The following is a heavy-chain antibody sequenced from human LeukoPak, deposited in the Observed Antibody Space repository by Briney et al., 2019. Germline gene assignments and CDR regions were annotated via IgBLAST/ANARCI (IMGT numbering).Heavy chain of an antibody. V-gene: IGHV3-49*04. CDR2: IRSKAYRGTT. CDR1: GFNFGDHA. J-gene: IGHJ6*02. D-gene: IGHD5-18*01. Sequence: GGSLRLFCTTSGFNFGDHAMTWVRQAAGKGLEWVGFIRSKAYRGTTEYAASVKGRFTISRDDSKSVVYLQMNSLKSEDTAVYYCSRGPIQLWVHNGVDVWGQGTTVTVSS. CDR3: SRGPIQLWVHNGVDV.